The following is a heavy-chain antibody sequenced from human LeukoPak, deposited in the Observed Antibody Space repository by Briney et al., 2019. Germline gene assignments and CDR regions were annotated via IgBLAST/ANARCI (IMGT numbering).Heavy chain of an antibody. V-gene: IGHV4-61*08. Sequence: PSETLSLTCTVSGVSITSGGSYWSWIRQHPGKGLAWIGYIYYSGSTNYNPSLESRVTISVDTSKNQFSLKLSSVTAADTAVYYCAREKYYYDSSGYYPNWFDPWGQGTLVTVSS. J-gene: IGHJ5*02. D-gene: IGHD3-22*01. CDR2: IYYSGST. CDR3: AREKYYYDSSGYYPNWFDP. CDR1: GVSITSGGSY.